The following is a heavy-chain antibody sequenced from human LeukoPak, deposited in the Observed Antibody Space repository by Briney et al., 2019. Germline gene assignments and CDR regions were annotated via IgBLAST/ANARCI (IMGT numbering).Heavy chain of an antibody. CDR2: INHSGST. J-gene: IGHJ4*02. D-gene: IGHD3-22*01. V-gene: IGHV4-34*01. Sequence: SETLSLTCAVYGGSFSGYYWSWIRQPPGKGLEWIGEINHSGSTNYNPSLKSRVTISVDTSKNQFSLKLSSVTAADTAVYYCARDTYYYDSSGFGARRYFDYWGQGTLVTVSS. CDR3: ARDTYYYDSSGFGARRYFDY. CDR1: GGSFSGYY.